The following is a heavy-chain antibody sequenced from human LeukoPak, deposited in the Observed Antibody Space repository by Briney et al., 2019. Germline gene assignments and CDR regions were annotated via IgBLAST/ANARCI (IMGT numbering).Heavy chain of an antibody. CDR1: AFTFSSYG. CDR3: AKDRHPARTDGYYFDY. D-gene: IGHD1-14*01. J-gene: IGHJ4*02. Sequence: GGSLRLSCEASAFTFSSYGMHWVRQAPGKGLEWVAVISYDANNKYYADSVKGRFTISRDNSKNTLYLQMNSLRAEDTAVYYCAKDRHPARTDGYYFDYWGQGTLVTVSS. V-gene: IGHV3-30*18. CDR2: ISYDANNK.